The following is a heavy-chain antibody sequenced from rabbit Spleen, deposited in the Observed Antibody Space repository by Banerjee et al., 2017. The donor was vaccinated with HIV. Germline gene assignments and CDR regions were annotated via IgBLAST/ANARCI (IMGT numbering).Heavy chain of an antibody. D-gene: IGHD1-1*01. CDR1: GFDLSSSYY. V-gene: IGHV1S40*01. J-gene: IGHJ4*01. CDR2: INGGRSGST. CDR3: VRRGDNWQYYFNL. Sequence: QSLEESGGDLVKPGASMTLTCTASGFDLSSSYYMCWVRQAPGKGLEWVACINGGRSGSTYYATWAKGRFTISKTSSTTVTLQMTSLTAADTATYFCVRRGDNWQYYFNLWGPGPSSPS.